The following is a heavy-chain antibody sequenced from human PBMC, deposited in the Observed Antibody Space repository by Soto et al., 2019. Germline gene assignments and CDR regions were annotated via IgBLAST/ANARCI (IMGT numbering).Heavy chain of an antibody. CDR1: GYSINSDYY. D-gene: IGHD3-10*01. J-gene: IGHJ4*02. V-gene: IGHV4-38-2*01. Sequence: SETLSLTRAVSGYSINSDYYWGWIRQPPGKGLEWIGSVDHSGRTYYSPSLRSRLTIFIDTSKNQFSLRLTSVTAADTAMYFCAKKGYYPSGKINLFDSWGPGTLVTVSS. CDR2: VDHSGRT. CDR3: AKKGYYPSGKINLFDS.